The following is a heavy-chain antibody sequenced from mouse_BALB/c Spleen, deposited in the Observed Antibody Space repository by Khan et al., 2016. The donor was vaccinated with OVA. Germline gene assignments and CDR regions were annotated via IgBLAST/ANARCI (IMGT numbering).Heavy chain of an antibody. V-gene: IGHV1S134*01. CDR1: GFTFTSYG. D-gene: IGHD1-1*02. J-gene: IGHJ2*02. CDR2: IYPGNGYT. CDR3: VAAHYWTYFDY. Sequence: VQLKQSGADLGRPVSSVKLSCKTSGFTFTSYGIKWVKQRPGQGLEWIGYIYPGNGYTVYNEKFQGKATLTSDTSSSTAYMQLRSLTSADFALYFCVAAHYWTYFDYWCQGTSLTVSS.